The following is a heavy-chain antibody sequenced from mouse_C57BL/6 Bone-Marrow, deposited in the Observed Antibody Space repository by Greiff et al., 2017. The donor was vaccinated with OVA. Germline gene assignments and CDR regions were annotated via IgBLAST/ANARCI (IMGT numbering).Heavy chain of an antibody. J-gene: IGHJ1*03. Sequence: EVKVVESGGGLVKPGGSLKLSCAASGFTFSSYGMSWVRQTPDKRLEWVATISSGGSYTYYPDSVKGRFTISRDNAKNTLYLQMSSLKSEDTAMYYCARHIYYGSSYEDWYFDVWGTGTTVTVSS. CDR3: ARHIYYGSSYEDWYFDV. CDR1: GFTFSSYG. V-gene: IGHV5-6*03. CDR2: ISSGGSYT. D-gene: IGHD1-1*01.